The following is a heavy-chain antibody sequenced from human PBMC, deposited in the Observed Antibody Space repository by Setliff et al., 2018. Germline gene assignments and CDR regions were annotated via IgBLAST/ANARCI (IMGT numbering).Heavy chain of an antibody. CDR3: ARDLVGATADF. D-gene: IGHD1-26*01. CDR2: INIDGRSI. V-gene: IGHV3-74*01. Sequence: GGSLRLSCAASGFTFSIYWMHWVRQVPGKGLEWVSCINIDGRSINYADSVRGRFTISRDNAKNTVYLQMNSLRGDDTAVYHCARDLVGATADFWGRGTLVTVSS. J-gene: IGHJ4*02. CDR1: GFTFSIYW.